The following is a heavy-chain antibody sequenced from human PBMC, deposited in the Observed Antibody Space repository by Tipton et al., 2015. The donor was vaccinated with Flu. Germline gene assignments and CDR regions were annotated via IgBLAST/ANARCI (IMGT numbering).Heavy chain of an antibody. D-gene: IGHD1-14*01. V-gene: IGHV3-30*04. CDR3: ARDTRLPEDADTTAIDY. Sequence: SLRLSCVASGFSLSSHAMHWVRQAPGKGLDWVAIISYDGSKKYYADSVEGRFIISRDNSKNTLYLQMNSLRLEDTAVYFFARDTRLPEDADTTAIDYWGQGTLVTVSS. CDR1: GFSLSSHA. CDR2: ISYDGSKK. J-gene: IGHJ4*02.